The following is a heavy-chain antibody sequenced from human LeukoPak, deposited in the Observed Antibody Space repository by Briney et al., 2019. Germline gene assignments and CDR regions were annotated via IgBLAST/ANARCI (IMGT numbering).Heavy chain of an antibody. V-gene: IGHV5-51*01. CDR3: ARSPNFGVVSQALYTDV. Sequence: GGSLKISCKGSGYGFSSYWVGWVRQMPGKGLEWMGIIYPGDSDTRYSPSFQGQVTISADKSITTAYLQWSSLKASDTAMYYCARSPNFGVVSQALYTDVWGKGTTVTVSS. J-gene: IGHJ6*03. D-gene: IGHD3-3*01. CDR1: GYGFSSYW. CDR2: IYPGDSDT.